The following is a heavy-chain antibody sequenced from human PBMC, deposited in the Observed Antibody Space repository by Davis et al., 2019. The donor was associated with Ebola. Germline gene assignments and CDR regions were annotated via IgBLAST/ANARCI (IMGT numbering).Heavy chain of an antibody. CDR3: ARDTRPCGGDCYDDTFDM. V-gene: IGHV4-59*12. Sequence: PSETLSLTCTISGVSITTYFWRWIRQSPGKGLEWVGYIYLGGSANSNPSLKSRVTFSIDTSKSQVSLKLTSVTAADTAVYYCARDTRPCGGDCYDDTFDMWGQGTMVIVSS. CDR1: GVSITTYF. D-gene: IGHD2-21*01. CDR2: IYLGGSA. J-gene: IGHJ3*02.